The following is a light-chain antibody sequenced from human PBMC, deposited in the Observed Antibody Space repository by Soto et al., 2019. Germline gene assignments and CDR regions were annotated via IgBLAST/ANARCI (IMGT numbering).Light chain of an antibody. Sequence: DIQVTKSPSTLSASVGDRVTITCRASQSISVWLAWYQQKAGKAPNLLIYKASRLESGVPSRFSGSGSETEFTLTISSLQPDDFATYYCQQYSSYPSLTFGGGTKVDIK. J-gene: IGKJ4*01. CDR1: QSISVW. V-gene: IGKV1-5*03. CDR3: QQYSSYPSLT. CDR2: KAS.